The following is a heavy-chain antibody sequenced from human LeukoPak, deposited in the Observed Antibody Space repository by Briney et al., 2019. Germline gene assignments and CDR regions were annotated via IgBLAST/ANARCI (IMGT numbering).Heavy chain of an antibody. Sequence: ASVKVSCKASGYTFTGYYMHWVRQAPGQGLKWMGWINPNSGGTNYAQKFQGRVTMTRDTSISTAYMELSRLRSDDTAVYYCARDPYGSGSYYDDYWGQGTLVTVSS. J-gene: IGHJ4*02. CDR3: ARDPYGSGSYYDDY. V-gene: IGHV1-2*02. D-gene: IGHD3-10*01. CDR2: INPNSGGT. CDR1: GYTFTGYY.